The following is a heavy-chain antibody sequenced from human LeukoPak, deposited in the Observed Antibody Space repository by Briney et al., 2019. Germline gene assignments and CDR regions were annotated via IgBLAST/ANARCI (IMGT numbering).Heavy chain of an antibody. D-gene: IGHD3-10*01. CDR3: SKVGDYLGSGTLVNWFDP. CDR2: IRSNSYGGTT. J-gene: IGHJ5*02. CDR1: GFTFGDFA. V-gene: IGHV3-49*04. Sequence: GGSLRLSCSASGFTFGDFAMTWVRQAPGKGLEWVGFIRSNSYGGTTEYAASVNDRFTILRDDSKSIAYLQMNSLKTEDTAVYCCSKVGDYLGSGTLVNWFDPWGQGTLVTVSS.